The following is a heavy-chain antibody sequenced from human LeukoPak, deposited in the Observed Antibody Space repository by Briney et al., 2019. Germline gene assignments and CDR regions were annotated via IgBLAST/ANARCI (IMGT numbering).Heavy chain of an antibody. CDR3: AKGNGYSYGRYYLDY. CDR2: ITASGGNT. CDR1: GFPFSSYD. Sequence: GGSLRLSCAASGFPFSSYDMGWVRQAPGRGLEWVSAITASGGNTYYADSVKGRFTISRDSCKNTLYLQVNSLRAEDTAVYYCAKGNGYSYGRYYLDYWGQGTLVTVSS. J-gene: IGHJ4*02. V-gene: IGHV3-23*01. D-gene: IGHD5-18*01.